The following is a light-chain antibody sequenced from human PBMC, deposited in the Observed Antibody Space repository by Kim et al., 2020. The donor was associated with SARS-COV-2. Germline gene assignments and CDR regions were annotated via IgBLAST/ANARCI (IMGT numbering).Light chain of an antibody. Sequence: QAGLTQPPSVSKGLRQTATLTCTGNSNNVGNQGAAWLQQHQGHPPKLLSYRNNNRPSGISERFSASRSGNTASLTITGLQPEDEADYYCSAWDRSLSAWVFAGGTKLTVL. CDR1: SNNVGNQG. CDR2: RNN. J-gene: IGLJ3*02. V-gene: IGLV10-54*01. CDR3: SAWDRSLSAWV.